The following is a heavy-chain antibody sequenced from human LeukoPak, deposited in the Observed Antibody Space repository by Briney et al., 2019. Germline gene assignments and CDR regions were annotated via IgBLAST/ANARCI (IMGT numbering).Heavy chain of an antibody. J-gene: IGHJ4*02. CDR3: AAGTTGGWSEPFDY. D-gene: IGHD6-19*01. Sequence: LSGGSLRLSCAASGFTFSSYWMSWVRQAPGKGLEWVANIKQDGSEKCYVDSVKGRFTISRDNAKNSLYLQMHSLRAEDTAVYYCAAGTTGGWSEPFDYWGQGTLVTVSS. CDR1: GFTFSSYW. CDR2: IKQDGSEK. V-gene: IGHV3-7*01.